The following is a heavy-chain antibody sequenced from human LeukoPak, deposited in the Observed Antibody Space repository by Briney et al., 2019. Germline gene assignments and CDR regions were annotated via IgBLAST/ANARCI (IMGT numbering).Heavy chain of an antibody. CDR3: ARVIVTLSSVNYFDY. V-gene: IGHV4-34*01. CDR1: GGSFSGYY. D-gene: IGHD3-22*01. CDR2: INHSGST. Sequence: SETLPLTCAVYGGSFSGYYWSWIRQPPGKGLEWIGEINHSGSTNYNPSLKSRVTISVDTSKNQFSLKLSSVTAADTAVYYCARVIVTLSSVNYFDYWGQGTLVTVSS. J-gene: IGHJ4*02.